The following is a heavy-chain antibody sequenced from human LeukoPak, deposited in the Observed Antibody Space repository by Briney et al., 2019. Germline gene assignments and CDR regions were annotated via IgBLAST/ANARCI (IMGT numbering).Heavy chain of an antibody. D-gene: IGHD6-13*01. CDR3: ARGGDSSGWYFSLDY. CDR1: GFTFSDYY. CDR2: VSSSGTTI. J-gene: IGHJ4*02. Sequence: PGGSLRLSCAASGFTFSDYYMSWIRQAPGKGLEWVAYVSSSGTTIYYADSVKGRFTISRDNAKNSLFLQMNNLRAEDTAVYYCARGGDSSGWYFSLDYWGQGTLVTVSS. V-gene: IGHV3-11*01.